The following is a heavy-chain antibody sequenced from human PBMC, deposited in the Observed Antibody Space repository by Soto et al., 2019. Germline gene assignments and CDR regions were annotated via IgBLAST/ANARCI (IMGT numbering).Heavy chain of an antibody. V-gene: IGHV1-46*01. J-gene: IGHJ6*02. CDR3: ARDVGCRGGSCSSHYYYGLDV. Sequence: GASVKVSCKASGYTFTSNYLHWVRQAPGQGLEWMGIINPSSGTRTYAQNLQGRVTMTRDTSTGTVYMELSSLRSADTAVYYCARDVGCRGGSCSSHYYYGLDVWGQGTTVTVSS. CDR1: GYTFTSNY. CDR2: INPSSGTR. D-gene: IGHD2-15*01.